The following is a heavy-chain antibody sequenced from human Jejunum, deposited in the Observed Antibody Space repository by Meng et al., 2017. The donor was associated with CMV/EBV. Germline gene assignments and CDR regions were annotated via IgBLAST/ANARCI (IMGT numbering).Heavy chain of an antibody. V-gene: IGHV3-66*01. CDR3: AGPPPIGAALDY. J-gene: IGHJ4*02. CDR2: IYGDGGT. Sequence: VQLGESGGDLFQPVWSLGLSCAVSGFTVSRNFMTWVRRAPGKGMEWVSIIYGDGGTYYADSVNGRFTIFRNNSRNTLFLQMNSMRAEDTAVYYCAGPPPIGAALDYWGQGTLVTVSS. D-gene: IGHD6-6*01. CDR1: GFTVSRNF.